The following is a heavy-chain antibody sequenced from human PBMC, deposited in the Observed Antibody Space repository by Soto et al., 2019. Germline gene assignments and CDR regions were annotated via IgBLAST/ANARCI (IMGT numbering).Heavy chain of an antibody. CDR3: ARGQRYSYI. CDR1: GGSFSGYY. J-gene: IGHJ4*02. Sequence: PSETLSLTCAVYGGSFSGYYWSWIRQPPGKGLEWIGEINHSGSTNYNSSLKSRVTIPVDTSKNQFSLKLSSVTAADTAVYYCARGQRYSYIWGQGTLVTVSS. D-gene: IGHD5-18*01. V-gene: IGHV4-34*01. CDR2: INHSGST.